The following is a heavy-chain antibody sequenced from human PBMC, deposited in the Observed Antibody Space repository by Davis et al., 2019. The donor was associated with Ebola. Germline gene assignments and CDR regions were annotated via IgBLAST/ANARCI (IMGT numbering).Heavy chain of an antibody. Sequence: MPSETLSLTCTVSGGSISSYYWSWIRQPPGKGLEWIGYIYYSGSTNYNSSLKSRVTMSVDTSKNQFSLKLSSVTAADTAVYYCARLGYCSSASCPFDYWGQGTLVTVSS. J-gene: IGHJ4*02. CDR1: GGSISSYY. D-gene: IGHD2-2*01. CDR3: ARLGYCSSASCPFDY. V-gene: IGHV4-59*01. CDR2: IYYSGST.